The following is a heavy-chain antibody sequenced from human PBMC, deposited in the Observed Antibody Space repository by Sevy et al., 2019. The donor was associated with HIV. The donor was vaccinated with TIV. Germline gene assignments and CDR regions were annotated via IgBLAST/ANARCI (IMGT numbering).Heavy chain of an antibody. D-gene: IGHD3-22*01. CDR2: IKSKTDGGTT. Sequence: GGSLRLSCAASGFTFSNTWMSWVRQAPGKGLEWVGRIKSKTDGGTTDYAAPVKGRFTISRDDSKNTLYLQMNSLKTEDTAVYYCTKAITMIVVVDYWGQGTLVTVSS. V-gene: IGHV3-15*01. CDR1: GFTFSNTW. CDR3: TKAITMIVVVDY. J-gene: IGHJ4*02.